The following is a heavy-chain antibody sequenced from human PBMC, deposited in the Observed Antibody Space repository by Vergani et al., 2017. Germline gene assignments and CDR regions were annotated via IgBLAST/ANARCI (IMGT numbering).Heavy chain of an antibody. CDR2: INWNSDSI. CDR1: GFTFDDYA. CDR3: AKDQGQQLVKRYDAFDI. Sequence: EVQLVESGGGLVQPGRSLRLSCAASGFTFDDYAMHWVRQAPGKGLEWVSGINWNSDSIAYADSVKGRFTISRDNSKNTLYLQMNSLRAEDTAVYYCAKDQGQQLVKRYDAFDIWGQGTMVTVSS. J-gene: IGHJ3*02. D-gene: IGHD6-13*01. V-gene: IGHV3-9*01.